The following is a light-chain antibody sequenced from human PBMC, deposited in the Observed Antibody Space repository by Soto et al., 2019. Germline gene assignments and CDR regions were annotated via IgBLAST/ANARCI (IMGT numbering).Light chain of an antibody. CDR2: GAS. Sequence: EIVMTQSPATLSVSPGERATLSCRASQSVSINLAWYQQKPGQAPRLLIYGASTRATGIPARFSGSGSGTEFTLTINTLQSEDFAVYYCQHYNNWPPWTFGQGTKVEL. V-gene: IGKV3-15*01. CDR1: QSVSIN. J-gene: IGKJ1*01. CDR3: QHYNNWPPWT.